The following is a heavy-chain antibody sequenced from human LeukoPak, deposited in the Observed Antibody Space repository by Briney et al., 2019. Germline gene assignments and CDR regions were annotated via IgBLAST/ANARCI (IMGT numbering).Heavy chain of an antibody. CDR2: IGTAGNT. Sequence: GGSLRLSCAASGFRFSNYDMHWVRQPIGKGLEWVSAIGTAGNTYYSDSVKGRFTISTENAKNSLYLQMNSLRPGDTAVYYCARAWGGSLGVWGRGILVIVSS. J-gene: IGHJ4*02. V-gene: IGHV3-13*01. D-gene: IGHD1-26*01. CDR3: ARAWGGSLGV. CDR1: GFRFSNYD.